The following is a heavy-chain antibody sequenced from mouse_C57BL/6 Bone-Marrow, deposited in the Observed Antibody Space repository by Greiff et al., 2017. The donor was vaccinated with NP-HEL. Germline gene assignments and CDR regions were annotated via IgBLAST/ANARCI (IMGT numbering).Heavy chain of an antibody. Sequence: ESGAELVRPGASVTLSCKASGYTFTDYEMHWVKQTPVHGLAWIGAIDPETGGTAYNQKVKGKAILTADKSYSTAYMELRSLTSEDSAVYYCTRAPYYYGSSYVDWYFDVWGTGTTVTVSS. D-gene: IGHD1-1*01. J-gene: IGHJ1*03. CDR1: GYTFTDYE. CDR3: TRAPYYYGSSYVDWYFDV. V-gene: IGHV1-15*01. CDR2: IDPETGGT.